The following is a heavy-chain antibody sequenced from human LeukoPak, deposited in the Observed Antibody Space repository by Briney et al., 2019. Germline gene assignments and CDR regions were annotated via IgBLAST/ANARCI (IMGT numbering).Heavy chain of an antibody. CDR1: GFSFSSYS. Sequence: GGSLRFSCAASGFSFSSYSMNWVRQAPGKGLEWVSSISSSSNYIYYADSVKGRFTISRDNAKNSLYLQMNSLRAEDTAVYYCARAKMFYYEGGTYYHAFDIWGQGTMVTVSS. V-gene: IGHV3-21*01. D-gene: IGHD3-22*01. CDR2: ISSSSNYI. CDR3: ARAKMFYYEGGTYYHAFDI. J-gene: IGHJ3*02.